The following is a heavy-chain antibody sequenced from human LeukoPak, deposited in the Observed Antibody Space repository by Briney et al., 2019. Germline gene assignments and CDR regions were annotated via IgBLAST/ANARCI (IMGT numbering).Heavy chain of an antibody. CDR3: AGLVGRYSSGLYYYYFDY. Sequence: PSETLSLTCTVSGDSINSLDLWSWVRQPPGKGLEWIGEMYLSGTTHSNPSVESRVTISIDKSKNQFFLNLSSVTAADTAVYYCAGLVGRYSSGLYYYYFDYWGQGTLVTVSS. CDR1: GDSINSLDL. J-gene: IGHJ4*02. CDR2: MYLSGTT. D-gene: IGHD3-22*01. V-gene: IGHV4-4*02.